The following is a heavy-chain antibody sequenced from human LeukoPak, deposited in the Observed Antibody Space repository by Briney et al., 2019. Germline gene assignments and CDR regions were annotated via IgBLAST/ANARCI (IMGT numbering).Heavy chain of an antibody. CDR3: ARDRTRVRGYDAFDI. V-gene: IGHV3-74*01. Sequence: PGGFLRLSCAASGFTFSSYWMHWVRQAPGKGLVWVSRINSDGSSTSYADSVKGRFTISRDNAKNTLYLQMSSLRAEDTAVYYCARDRTRVRGYDAFDIWGQGTMVTVSS. J-gene: IGHJ3*02. CDR2: INSDGSST. D-gene: IGHD3-16*01. CDR1: GFTFSSYW.